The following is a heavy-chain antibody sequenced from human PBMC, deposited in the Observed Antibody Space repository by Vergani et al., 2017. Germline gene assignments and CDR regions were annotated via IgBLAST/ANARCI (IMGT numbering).Heavy chain of an antibody. J-gene: IGHJ4*02. CDR2: IYYSGST. CDR3: AREQWRHFDY. V-gene: IGHV4-59*01. Sequence: QVQLQESGPGLVKPSETLSLTCTVSGGSISSYYWSWIRQPPGKGLEWIGYIYYSGSTNYNPSLKSRVTISVDTSKNQFSLKLSSVTAADTAVYYCAREQWRHFDYWGQGTLVTVSS. D-gene: IGHD6-19*01. CDR1: GGSISSYY.